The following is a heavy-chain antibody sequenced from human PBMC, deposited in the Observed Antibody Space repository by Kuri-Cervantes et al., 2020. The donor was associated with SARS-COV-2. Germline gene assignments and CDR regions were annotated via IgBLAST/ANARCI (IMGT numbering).Heavy chain of an antibody. Sequence: GESLKISCAASGFTFSSYWMSWVRQAPGKGLEWVANIKQDGSEKYYVDSVKGRFTTSRDNAKNSLYLQMNSLRAEDTAVYYCARGKSRENPDVLDYWGQGTLVTVSS. J-gene: IGHJ4*02. CDR3: ARGKSRENPDVLDY. CDR1: GFTFSSYW. V-gene: IGHV3-7*01. CDR2: IKQDGSEK. D-gene: IGHD5-24*01.